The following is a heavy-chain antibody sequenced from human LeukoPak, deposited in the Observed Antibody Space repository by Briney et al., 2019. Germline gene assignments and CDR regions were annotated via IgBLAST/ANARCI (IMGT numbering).Heavy chain of an antibody. CDR2: IYHSGST. D-gene: IGHD3-22*01. CDR3: AREGVYDSSGYYYGRPGY. V-gene: IGHV4-38-2*02. Sequence: SETLSLTCTVSGYSISSGYYWGWIRQPPGKGLEWIGSIYHSGSTYYNPSLKSRVTISVDTSKNLFSLKLSSVTAADTAVYYCAREGVYDSSGYYYGRPGYWGQGTLVTVSS. CDR1: GYSISSGYY. J-gene: IGHJ4*02.